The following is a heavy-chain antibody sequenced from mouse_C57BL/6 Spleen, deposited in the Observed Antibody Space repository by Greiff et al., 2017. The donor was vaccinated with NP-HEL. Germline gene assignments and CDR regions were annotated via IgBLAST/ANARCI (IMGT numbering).Heavy chain of an antibody. CDR3: ERNYGSSCPY. CDR1: GYTFTSYW. D-gene: IGHD1-1*01. Sequence: QVQLQQPGAELVKPGASVKLSCKASGYTFTSYWMHWVKQRPGQGLEWIGMIHPNSGSTNYNEKFKSKATLTVDKSSSTAYMQLSSLTSEDSAVYYCERNYGSSCPYWGQGTTLTVSS. J-gene: IGHJ2*01. V-gene: IGHV1-64*01. CDR2: IHPNSGST.